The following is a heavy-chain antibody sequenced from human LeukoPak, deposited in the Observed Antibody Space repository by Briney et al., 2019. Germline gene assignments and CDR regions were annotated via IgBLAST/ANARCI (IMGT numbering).Heavy chain of an antibody. CDR1: GYTFSNYF. CDR2: INPSGGST. V-gene: IGHV1-46*01. Sequence: GASVKVSCKASGYTFSNYFLHWVRQAPGQGLEWMGIINPSGGSTSYAQKFQGRVTMTRDTSTSTVYMELSSLRSEDTAMYYCARDLKRSASLEYWGQGTLVTVCS. J-gene: IGHJ4*02. D-gene: IGHD3-16*01. CDR3: ARDLKRSASLEY.